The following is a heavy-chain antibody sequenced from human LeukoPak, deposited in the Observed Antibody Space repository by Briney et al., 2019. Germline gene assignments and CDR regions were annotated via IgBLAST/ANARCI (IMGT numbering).Heavy chain of an antibody. CDR3: AEADSSSWYREVDY. V-gene: IGHV3-9*01. CDR1: GFTFSSYW. Sequence: PGGSLRLSCAASGFTFSSYWISWVRMAPTKGLEWVSGISWNSGSIGYADSVKGRFTISRDNAKNSLYLQMNSLRAEDTALYYCAEADSSSWYREVDYWGQGTLVTVSS. D-gene: IGHD6-13*01. J-gene: IGHJ4*02. CDR2: ISWNSGSI.